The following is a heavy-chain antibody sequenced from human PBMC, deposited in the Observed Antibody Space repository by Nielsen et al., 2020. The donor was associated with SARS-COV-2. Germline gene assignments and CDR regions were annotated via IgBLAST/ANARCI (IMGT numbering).Heavy chain of an antibody. CDR2: ISSSGSTI. CDR1: GFTFSSYE. Sequence: GESLKISCAASGFTFSSYEMNWVRQAPGKGLEWVSYISSSGSTIYYADSVKGRFTISRDNVKNSLYLQMNSLRAEDTAVYYCARGIQFLTIFGVVKLSVRWFDPWGQGTLVTVSS. V-gene: IGHV3-48*03. D-gene: IGHD3-3*01. J-gene: IGHJ5*02. CDR3: ARGIQFLTIFGVVKLSVRWFDP.